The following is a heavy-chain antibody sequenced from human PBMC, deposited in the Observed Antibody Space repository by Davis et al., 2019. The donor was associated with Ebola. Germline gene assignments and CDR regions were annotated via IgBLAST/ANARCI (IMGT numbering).Heavy chain of an antibody. Sequence: SETLSLTCTVSGGSISSSSHYWGWIRQPPGKGLEWIGSVYFSGSTNYNPSLKSRVTMSVDMSKNQFSLKVNSVTAADTAVYFCARDRHDSSAYGSWGQGTLVTVSS. CDR3: ARDRHDSSAYGS. CDR1: GGSISSSSHY. J-gene: IGHJ4*02. V-gene: IGHV4-39*07. D-gene: IGHD3-22*01. CDR2: VYFSGST.